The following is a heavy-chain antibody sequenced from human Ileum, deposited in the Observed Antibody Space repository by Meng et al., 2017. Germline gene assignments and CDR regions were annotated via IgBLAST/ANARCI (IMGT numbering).Heavy chain of an antibody. CDR3: ARAVAYSSSWGTSNDAFDI. D-gene: IGHD6-13*01. CDR1: GGSFSGYY. J-gene: IGHJ3*02. CDR2: INDSGST. V-gene: IGHV4-34*02. Sequence: VRFRQWGGGLLNPSETLSLTCAVYGGSFSGYYWTWIRQTPGRGLEWIGEINDSGSTNYNPSLKSRVTISLDTSKNQFSLKLSSVTAADTAVYYCARAVAYSSSWGTSNDAFDIWGQGTMVTVSS.